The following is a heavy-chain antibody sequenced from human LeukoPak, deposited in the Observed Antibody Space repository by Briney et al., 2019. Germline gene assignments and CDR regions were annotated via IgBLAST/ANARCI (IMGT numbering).Heavy chain of an antibody. V-gene: IGHV3-74*01. CDR1: GFTFSTYW. CDR3: ARDDYGDYFFPY. D-gene: IGHD4-17*01. Sequence: AGGSLRLSCAAPGFTFSTYWMHWVRQAPGKGLVWVSRINSDESNTNYADSVKGRFTISRDNAKNTLYLQMNSLRAEDTAVYYCARDDYGDYFFPYWGQGTLVTVSS. CDR2: INSDESNT. J-gene: IGHJ4*02.